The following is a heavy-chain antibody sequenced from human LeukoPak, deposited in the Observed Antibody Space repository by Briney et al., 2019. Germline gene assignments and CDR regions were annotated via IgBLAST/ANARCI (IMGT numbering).Heavy chain of an antibody. V-gene: IGHV1-69*01. CDR1: GGTFSSYA. J-gene: IGHJ5*02. Sequence: SVKVSCKASGGTFSSYAISWVRQAPGQGLEWMGGIVPIFGTANYAQKFQGRVTITADESTSTAYMELSSLRSEDTAVYYCARSKVPGYCSSTSCYTQNWFDPWGQGTLVTVSS. CDR3: ARSKVPGYCSSTSCYTQNWFDP. D-gene: IGHD2-2*02. CDR2: IVPIFGTA.